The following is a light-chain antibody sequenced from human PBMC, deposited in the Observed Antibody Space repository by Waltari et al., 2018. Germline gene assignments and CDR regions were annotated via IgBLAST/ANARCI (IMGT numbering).Light chain of an antibody. CDR3: QQYGSSILYT. Sequence: EVVLTQSPGTLSLSPGETATLSCRASQSLTKRYLAWYQQKPGQPPKLLIYGASSRAAGIPDRFSGSGSGTDFSLTINRLEPDDSAVYYCQQYGSSILYTFGQGTKLEIK. J-gene: IGKJ2*01. V-gene: IGKV3-20*01. CDR2: GAS. CDR1: QSLTKRY.